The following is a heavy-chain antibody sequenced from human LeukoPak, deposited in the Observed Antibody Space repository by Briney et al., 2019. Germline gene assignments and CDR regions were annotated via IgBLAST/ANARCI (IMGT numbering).Heavy chain of an antibody. CDR1: GVSISSYY. CDR3: ASEKVPTGFDY. V-gene: IGHV4-4*07. CDR2: IYTSGST. J-gene: IGHJ4*02. Sequence: PSETLSLTCTVSGVSISSYYWSWLRRPAGKGLEWIGRIYTSGSTNYNPSLKSRVTMSVETSKNQFSLKLSSVTAADTAVYYCASEKVPTGFDYWGQGTLVTVSS.